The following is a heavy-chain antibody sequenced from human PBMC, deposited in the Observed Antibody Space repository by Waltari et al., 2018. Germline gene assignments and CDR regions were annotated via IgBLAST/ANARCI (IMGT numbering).Heavy chain of an antibody. J-gene: IGHJ4*02. CDR2: ISHDGVDK. CDR3: VKDGTTTAGYFDH. Sequence: QVQLVASGGGVVQPGRSLTPSCAASGFTFGNSGMHWVRQAPGKGLEWVAVISHDGVDKYYADSVKGRLTIFRDNSKDTLYVQIKSPRSEDTGLYYCVKDGTTTAGYFDHWGQGTPVTVSS. CDR1: GFTFGNSG. V-gene: IGHV3-30*18. D-gene: IGHD1-1*01.